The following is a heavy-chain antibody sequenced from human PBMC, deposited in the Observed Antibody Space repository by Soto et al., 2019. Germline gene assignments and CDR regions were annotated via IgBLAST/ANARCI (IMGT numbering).Heavy chain of an antibody. Sequence: GGSLRLSCAASGFTFSSYWMHWVRQAPWKGLVWVSRINSDGSSTSYADSVKGRLTISRDNAKNTLYLQMNSLRAEDTAVYYCARTLTTGYYVNWFDPWGQGTLVTVPS. D-gene: IGHD3-9*01. CDR2: INSDGSST. CDR3: ARTLTTGYYVNWFDP. CDR1: GFTFSSYW. V-gene: IGHV3-74*01. J-gene: IGHJ5*02.